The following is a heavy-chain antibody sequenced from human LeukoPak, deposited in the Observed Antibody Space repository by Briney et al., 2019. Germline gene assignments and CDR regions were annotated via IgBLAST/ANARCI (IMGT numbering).Heavy chain of an antibody. D-gene: IGHD4/OR15-4a*01. V-gene: IGHV3-48*03. CDR3: GRDSLHNYGGTGYGYYFDY. CDR2: ISSSGSLV. CDR1: GFDFNIYE. Sequence: GGSLRLSCAASGFDFNIYEMIWVRQAPGKEPEWISYISSSGSLVYYADSVKGRFTVSRDNAQKSLCLQMNGLRVEDTAMYYCGRDSLHNYGGTGYGYYFDYWGQGTPVTVSS. J-gene: IGHJ4*02.